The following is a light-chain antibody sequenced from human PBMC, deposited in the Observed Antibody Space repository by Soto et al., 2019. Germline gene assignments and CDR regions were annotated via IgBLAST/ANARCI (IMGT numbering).Light chain of an antibody. CDR3: QKRHMWPIK. V-gene: IGKV3-11*01. Sequence: EVVFTQSPVTLSLCPVERATLSGRASQSFRGLLAWYQQKPGQAPRLLIYDAYNRATGIPPRFSGSGSGTVFTLTISSLEPEDSAVYYCQKRHMWPIKFGQGTRLEIK. CDR2: DAY. J-gene: IGKJ5*01. CDR1: QSFRGL.